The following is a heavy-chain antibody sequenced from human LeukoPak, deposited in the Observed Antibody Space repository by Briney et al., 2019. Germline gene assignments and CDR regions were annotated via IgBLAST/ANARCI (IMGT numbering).Heavy chain of an antibody. CDR2: IKQDGSEK. D-gene: IGHD3-3*01. J-gene: IGHJ4*02. CDR3: ASNYDFWSGYRNENYFDY. V-gene: IGHV3-7*01. Sequence: GGSLRLSCAASGFTFSSYNMNWVRQAPGKGLEWVANIKQDGSEKYYVDSVKGRFTISRDNAKNSLYLQMNSLRAEDTAVYYCASNYDFWSGYRNENYFDYWGQGTLVTVSS. CDR1: GFTFSSYN.